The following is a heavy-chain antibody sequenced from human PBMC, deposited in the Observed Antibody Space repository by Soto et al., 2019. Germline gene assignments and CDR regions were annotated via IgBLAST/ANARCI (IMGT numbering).Heavy chain of an antibody. CDR1: GGTFSSYA. CDR2: IIPIFGTA. J-gene: IGHJ3*02. CDR3: AVGTLVPSATGAFDI. V-gene: IGHV1-69*06. D-gene: IGHD2-2*01. Sequence: SVKVSCTASGGTFSSYAISWVRQAPGQGLEWMGGIIPIFGTANYAQKFQGRVTITADTSISTTFMELSSLKSEDTAVYYCAVGTLVPSATGAFDIWGQGTMVTVSS.